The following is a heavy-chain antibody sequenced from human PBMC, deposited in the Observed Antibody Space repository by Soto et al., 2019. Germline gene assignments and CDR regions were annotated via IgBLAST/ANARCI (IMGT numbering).Heavy chain of an antibody. Sequence: EVQLVESGGGLVQPGGSLRLPCAASGFTFSTYCMTWVRQPPGKGLEWVASINQDGSERDYVDSVRGRFTISRDNAKNSLYLQMNSLRAEDTAVYYCVCGGNFFVYWGQGTLVTVSP. CDR1: GFTFSTYC. V-gene: IGHV3-7*01. J-gene: IGHJ4*02. D-gene: IGHD3-16*01. CDR3: VCGGNFFVY. CDR2: INQDGSER.